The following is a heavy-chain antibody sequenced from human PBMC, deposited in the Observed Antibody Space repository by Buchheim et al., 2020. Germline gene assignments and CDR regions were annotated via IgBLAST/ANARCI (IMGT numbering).Heavy chain of an antibody. V-gene: IGHV3-23*01. CDR1: GFTFSSYA. CDR2: ISGDGVST. CDR3: ATYKYSSSSDYYYGMDV. Sequence: EVQLLESGGGLVQPGGSLRLSCAASGFTFSSYAMSWVRQTPGKGLEWVSGISGDGVSTYYADSVKGRFTTSRDNSENTVYLQMHSLRAEDTALYYCATYKYSSSSDYYYGMDVWGQGTT. D-gene: IGHD6-6*01. J-gene: IGHJ6*02.